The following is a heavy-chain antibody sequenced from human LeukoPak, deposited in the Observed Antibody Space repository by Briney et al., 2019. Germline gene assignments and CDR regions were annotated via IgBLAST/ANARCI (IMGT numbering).Heavy chain of an antibody. CDR1: GYTFTSYD. V-gene: IGHV1-8*01. CDR3: ARTTPTMVRGVITPNYYYYGMDV. CDR2: MNPNSGNA. Sequence: ASVKVSCKASGYTFTSYDINWVRQATGQGLEWMGWMNPNSGNAGYAQKFQGRVTMTRNTSISTAYMELSRLRSEDTAVYYCARTTPTMVRGVITPNYYYYGMDVWGQGTTVTVSS. J-gene: IGHJ6*02. D-gene: IGHD3-10*01.